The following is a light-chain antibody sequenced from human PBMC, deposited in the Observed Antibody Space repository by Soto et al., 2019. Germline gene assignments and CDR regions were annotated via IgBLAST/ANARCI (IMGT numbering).Light chain of an antibody. V-gene: IGLV2-23*01. CDR3: CSYAGRSTWDVV. CDR1: SSDVGGSGL. J-gene: IGLJ2*01. CDR2: EGF. Sequence: QSPLTQPASLSGSPGQSITISCTGTSSDVGGSGLVSWYQFHPGKAPKLLIFEGFKRPSGISNRFSGSKSGSTASLTISGLQAEDEADYYCCSYAGRSTWDVVFGGGTKVTVL.